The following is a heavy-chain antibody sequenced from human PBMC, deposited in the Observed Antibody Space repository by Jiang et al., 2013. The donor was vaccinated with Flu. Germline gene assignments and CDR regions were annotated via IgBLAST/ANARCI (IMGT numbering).Heavy chain of an antibody. CDR3: ARESPGEWLRLGYLYFYGMDV. V-gene: IGHV6-1*01. D-gene: IGHD5-12*01. J-gene: IGHJ6*02. Sequence: SQTLSLTCAISGDSVSSNSAAWNWIRQSPSRGLEWLGRTYYKSKWYNDYASSVKSRVTINSDTSKNQFSLHLNSVTPEDTAVYYCARESPGEWLRLGYLYFYGMDVWGQGT. CDR1: GDSVSSNSAA. CDR2: TYYKSKWYN.